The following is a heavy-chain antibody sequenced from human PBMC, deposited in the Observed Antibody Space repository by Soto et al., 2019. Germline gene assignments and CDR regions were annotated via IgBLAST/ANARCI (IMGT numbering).Heavy chain of an antibody. D-gene: IGHD3-9*01. J-gene: IGHJ6*02. Sequence: PSETLSLTCTVSGDSLGNYYWFWIRQPVGKGLEWIGRVSSSGNTNANPTLNSRATMSIDTSKNQFSLRLRSVTAADTAVYYCVRADYEILPGSSAMDVWGPGTTVTVSS. CDR2: VSSSGNT. CDR3: VRADYEILPGSSAMDV. CDR1: GDSLGNYY. V-gene: IGHV4-4*07.